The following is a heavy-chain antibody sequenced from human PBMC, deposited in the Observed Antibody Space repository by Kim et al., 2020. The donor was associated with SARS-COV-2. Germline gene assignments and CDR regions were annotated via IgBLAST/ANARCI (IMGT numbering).Heavy chain of an antibody. V-gene: IGHV4-59*09. D-gene: IGHD1-26*01. J-gene: IGHJ6*03. CDR3: ARGRAIYYYYMDV. Sequence: NPSLKSRVTISVDTSKNQFSLKLSSVTAADTAVYYCARGRAIYYYYMDVWGKGTTVTVSS.